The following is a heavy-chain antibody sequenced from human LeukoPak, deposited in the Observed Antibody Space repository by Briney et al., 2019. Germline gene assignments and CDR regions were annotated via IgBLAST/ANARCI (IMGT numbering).Heavy chain of an antibody. Sequence: GGSLRLSCAASGFTFSSYAMPWVRQAPGKGLEYVSAISSNGDSTYYANSVKGRFTISRGNSKNTLYLQMGSLRAEDMAVYHCARAIHSSGYPPVDYWGQGTLVTVSS. CDR2: ISSNGDST. CDR1: GFTFSSYA. CDR3: ARAIHSSGYPPVDY. V-gene: IGHV3-64*01. J-gene: IGHJ4*02. D-gene: IGHD3-22*01.